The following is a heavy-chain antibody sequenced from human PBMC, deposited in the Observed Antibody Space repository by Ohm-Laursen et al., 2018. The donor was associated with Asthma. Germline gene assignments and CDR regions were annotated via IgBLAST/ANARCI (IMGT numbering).Heavy chain of an antibody. CDR1: GFTFSSYS. CDR2: ISSSSSYI. V-gene: IGHV3-21*01. Sequence: SLRLSCTASGFTFSSYSMNWVRQAPGKGLEWVSSISSSSSYIYYADSVKGRFTISRDNSKNTLYLQMNSLRAEDTAVYYCAKDSHSSGWYAGYWGQGTLVTVSS. CDR3: AKDSHSSGWYAGY. D-gene: IGHD6-19*01. J-gene: IGHJ4*02.